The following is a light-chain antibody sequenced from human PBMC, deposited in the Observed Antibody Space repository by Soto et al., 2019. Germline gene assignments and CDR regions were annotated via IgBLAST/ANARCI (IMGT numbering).Light chain of an antibody. V-gene: IGKV1-39*01. J-gene: IGKJ1*01. Sequence: DIPMTQSPSSLSASVGDRVTITCRASQSISSYLNWYQQKPGKAPNLLIYAASSLQSGVPSRFSGSGSGTDFTLTISSLQPEDFATYYCQQSYTTPRTFDQGTKVEIK. CDR1: QSISSY. CDR3: QQSYTTPRT. CDR2: AAS.